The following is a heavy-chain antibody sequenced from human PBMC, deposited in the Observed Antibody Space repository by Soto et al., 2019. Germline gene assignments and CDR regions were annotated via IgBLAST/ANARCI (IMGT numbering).Heavy chain of an antibody. CDR1: GYTFTGYY. Sequence: ASGKVSCKASGYTFTGYYMHWVRQAPGQGLEWMGWINPNSGGTNYAQKFQGWVTMTRDTSISTAYMELSRLRSDDTAVYYCARTTVTTLKNYGMDVWGQGTTVTVSS. V-gene: IGHV1-2*04. CDR2: INPNSGGT. J-gene: IGHJ6*02. CDR3: ARTTVTTLKNYGMDV. D-gene: IGHD4-17*01.